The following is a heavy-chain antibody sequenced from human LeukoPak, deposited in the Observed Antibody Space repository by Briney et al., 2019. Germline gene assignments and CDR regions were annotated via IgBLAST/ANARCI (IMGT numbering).Heavy chain of an antibody. CDR2: IIGSADST. D-gene: IGHD5-12*01. CDR3: AKGAYDYVEIGYFDY. CDR1: GFTFSDYA. Sequence: GGSLRLSCAASGFTFSDYAMNWVRQAPGKGLEWVSVIIGSADSTDYADSVKGRFTISRDRSKNTLYLQMNSRTVEDTAVYYCAKGAYDYVEIGYFDYWGQGTMVIVST. V-gene: IGHV3-23*01. J-gene: IGHJ4*02.